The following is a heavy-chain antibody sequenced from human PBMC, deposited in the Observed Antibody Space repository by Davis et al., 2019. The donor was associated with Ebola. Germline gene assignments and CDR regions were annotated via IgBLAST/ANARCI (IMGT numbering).Heavy chain of an antibody. J-gene: IGHJ6*02. Sequence: SETLSLTCTVSGGSISGYYWSWIRQPPGKGLEWIGEINHSGSTNYNPSLKSRVTISVDTSKNQFSLKLSSVTAADTAVYYCARGGIQLWLMDYYYYGMDVWGQGTTVTVSS. CDR2: INHSGST. CDR3: ARGGIQLWLMDYYYYGMDV. V-gene: IGHV4-34*01. CDR1: GGSISGYY. D-gene: IGHD5-18*01.